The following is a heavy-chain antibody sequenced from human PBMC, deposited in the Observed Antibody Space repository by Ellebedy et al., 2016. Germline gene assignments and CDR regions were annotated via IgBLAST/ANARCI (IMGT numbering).Heavy chain of an antibody. CDR3: ARHGEWDIVVVPAARFDY. Sequence: SETLSLXXTVSGGSISSSSYYWGWIRQPPGKGLEWIGSIYYSGSTYYNPSLKSRVTISVDSSKNQFSLKLSSVTAADTAVYYCARHGEWDIVVVPAARFDYWGQGTLVTVSS. V-gene: IGHV4-39*01. CDR2: IYYSGST. D-gene: IGHD2-2*01. J-gene: IGHJ4*02. CDR1: GGSISSSSYY.